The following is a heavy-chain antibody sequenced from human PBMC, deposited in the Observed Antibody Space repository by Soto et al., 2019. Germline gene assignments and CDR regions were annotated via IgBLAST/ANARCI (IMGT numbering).Heavy chain of an antibody. J-gene: IGHJ4*02. D-gene: IGHD2-15*01. CDR2: IYYSGST. Sequence: TLSLTCTVSGGSISSGGYYWSWIRQHPGKGLEWIGYIYYSGSTYYNPSLKSRVTISVDTSKNQFSLKLSSVTAADTAVYYCARDRECSGGTCYNYFDYWGQGTLVTVSS. V-gene: IGHV4-31*03. CDR3: ARDRECSGGTCYNYFDY. CDR1: GGSISSGGYY.